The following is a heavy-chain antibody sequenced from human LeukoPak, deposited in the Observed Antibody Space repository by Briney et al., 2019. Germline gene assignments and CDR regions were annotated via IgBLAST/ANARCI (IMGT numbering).Heavy chain of an antibody. Sequence: GGSLTLSCAASRFTFSRYWMTWVRQAPGKGLEGVAKIKQDGSETDYVDSVKGRFTISRDNAKNSLYLQMNSLRGEDTAVYYCARHRGGGHFDYWGQGTLVSVSS. J-gene: IGHJ4*02. V-gene: IGHV3-7*04. D-gene: IGHD3-10*01. CDR3: ARHRGGGHFDY. CDR1: RFTFSRYW. CDR2: IKQDGSET.